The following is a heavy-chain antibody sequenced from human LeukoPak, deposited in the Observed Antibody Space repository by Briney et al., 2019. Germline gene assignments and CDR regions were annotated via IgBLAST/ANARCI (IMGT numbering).Heavy chain of an antibody. CDR2: INHSGST. CDR1: GGSFSGYY. V-gene: IGHV4-34*01. D-gene: IGHD2-8*01. J-gene: IGHJ5*02. CDR3: ARDGVEFYNWFDP. Sequence: PSETLSLTCAVYGGSFSGYYWSWIRQPPGKGLEWIGEINHSGSTNYNPSLKSRVTISVDTSKNQFSLKLSSVTAEDTAVYYCARDGVEFYNWFDPWGQGTLVTVSS.